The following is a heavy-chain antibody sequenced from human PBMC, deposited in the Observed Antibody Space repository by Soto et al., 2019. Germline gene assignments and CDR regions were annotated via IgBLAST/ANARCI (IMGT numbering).Heavy chain of an antibody. CDR2: INHSGST. D-gene: IGHD6-13*01. CDR3: ARGVKGYSSSWYSGYYYGMDV. V-gene: IGHV4-34*01. J-gene: IGHJ6*02. Sequence: SETLSLTCAVYGGSFSGYYWRWIRQPPGKGLEWIGEINHSGSTNYNPSLKSRVTISVDTSKNQFSLKLSSVTAADTAVYYCARGVKGYSSSWYSGYYYGMDVWGQGTTVTVSS. CDR1: GGSFSGYY.